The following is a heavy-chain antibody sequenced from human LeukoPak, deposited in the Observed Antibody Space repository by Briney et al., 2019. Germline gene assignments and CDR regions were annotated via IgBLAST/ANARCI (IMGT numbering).Heavy chain of an antibody. Sequence: GGSLRLSCAASGFTFSSYWMSWVRQAPGKGLEWVANIKQDGSEKYYVDSVKGRFTISRDNAKNSLYLQMNSLRAEDTAVYYCARDGHYYYYYMDVWGKGTTVTVSS. CDR2: IKQDGSEK. CDR3: ARDGHYYYYYMDV. V-gene: IGHV3-7*03. J-gene: IGHJ6*03. CDR1: GFTFSSYW.